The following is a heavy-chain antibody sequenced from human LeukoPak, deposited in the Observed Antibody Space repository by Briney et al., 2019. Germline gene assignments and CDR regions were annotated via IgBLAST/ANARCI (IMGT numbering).Heavy chain of an antibody. J-gene: IGHJ6*03. CDR1: GYTFTGYY. Sequence: ASVKVSCKASGYTFTGYYMHWVRQAPGQGLEWMGWINPNSGGTNYAQKFQGRVTMTRDTSISTAYMELSRLRSDDTAVYYCARDRFRGGATSVYYYYMDVWGKGTTVTVSS. CDR3: ARDRFRGGATSVYYYYMDV. D-gene: IGHD1-26*01. CDR2: INPNSGGT. V-gene: IGHV1-2*02.